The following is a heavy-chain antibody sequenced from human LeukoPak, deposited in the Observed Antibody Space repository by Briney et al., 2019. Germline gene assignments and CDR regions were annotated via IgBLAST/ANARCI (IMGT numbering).Heavy chain of an antibody. CDR3: AKSSPIYDSSGYYVMGHFDY. CDR2: ISGSGGST. D-gene: IGHD3-22*01. J-gene: IGHJ4*02. Sequence: GGSLRLSCAASGFTFSSYAMSWVRQAPGKGLEWVSAISGSGGSTYYADSVKGRFTISRDNSKNTLYLQMNSLRAEDTAVYYCAKSSPIYDSSGYYVMGHFDYWGQGTLVTVSS. V-gene: IGHV3-23*01. CDR1: GFTFSSYA.